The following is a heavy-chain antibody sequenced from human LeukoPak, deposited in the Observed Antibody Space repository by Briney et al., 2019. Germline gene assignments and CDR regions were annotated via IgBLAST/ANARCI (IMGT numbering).Heavy chain of an antibody. V-gene: IGHV3-74*01. J-gene: IGHJ4*02. D-gene: IGHD3-3*01. CDR1: GFTFSTYW. CDR3: ARSRGLLLPEY. CDR2: INSDGGST. Sequence: GGSLRLSCAASGFTFSTYWMHWVRQAPGKGLMWVSRINSDGGSTSYADSVKGRFTISRDNAKNTLDLQMNSLRAEDTAVYYCARSRGLLLPEYWGQGTLVTVSS.